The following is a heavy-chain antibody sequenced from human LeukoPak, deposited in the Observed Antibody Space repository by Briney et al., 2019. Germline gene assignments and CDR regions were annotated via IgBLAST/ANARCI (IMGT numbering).Heavy chain of an antibody. CDR1: GGSVSSGSYY. V-gene: IGHV4-61*01. CDR2: IYYSGST. D-gene: IGHD6-19*01. CDR3: SRDRAVAGHYFDH. J-gene: IGHJ4*02. Sequence: PSETLSLTCTVSGGSVSSGSYYWSWIRQPPGKGLEWIGCIYYSGSTDYNPSLKSRVTISLDTSKNQFSLKLSSVTAADTAVYYCSRDRAVAGHYFDHWGQGTLVTASS.